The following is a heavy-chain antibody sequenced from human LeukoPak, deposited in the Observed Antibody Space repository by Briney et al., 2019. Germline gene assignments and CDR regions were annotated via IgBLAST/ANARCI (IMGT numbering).Heavy chain of an antibody. Sequence: SETLSLTCTVSGGSISSSSYYWSWIRQPAGKGLEWIGRIYTSGSTNYNPSLKSRVTISVDTSKNQFSLKLSSVTAADSAVYYCARDHYGPGACDAWGQGTLVTVSS. D-gene: IGHD3-16*01. CDR2: IYTSGST. V-gene: IGHV4-61*02. CDR3: ARDHYGPGACDA. J-gene: IGHJ4*02. CDR1: GGSISSSSYY.